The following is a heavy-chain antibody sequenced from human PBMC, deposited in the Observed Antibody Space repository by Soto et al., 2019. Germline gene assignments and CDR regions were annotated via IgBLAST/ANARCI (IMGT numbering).Heavy chain of an antibody. Sequence: EVQLLESGGGLVQPGGSLRLSCAASGFTFSSYAMSWVSQAPGKGLEWVSTISGSGGNAYYADSVKGRFTISRDNSKNTLHLQMNSLRADDTAVYYCAKDGASGSYPPYYYYGMDVWGQGTTVTVSS. CDR2: ISGSGGNA. CDR1: GFTFSSYA. D-gene: IGHD1-26*01. J-gene: IGHJ6*01. V-gene: IGHV3-23*01. CDR3: AKDGASGSYPPYYYYGMDV.